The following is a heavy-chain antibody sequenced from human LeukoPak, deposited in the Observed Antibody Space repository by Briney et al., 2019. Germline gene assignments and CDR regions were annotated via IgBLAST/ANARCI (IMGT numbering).Heavy chain of an antibody. D-gene: IGHD3-10*01. V-gene: IGHV5-51*01. Sequence: GESLKISCKGSGYSFTSYWIGWVRQMPGKGLELMGIIYPGDSDTRYSPSFEGQVTISVDKSISTAYLQWSSLKASDTAMYYCARQTRDGSGSRGYSFDFWGQGTLVTVSS. J-gene: IGHJ4*02. CDR2: IYPGDSDT. CDR3: ARQTRDGSGSRGYSFDF. CDR1: GYSFTSYW.